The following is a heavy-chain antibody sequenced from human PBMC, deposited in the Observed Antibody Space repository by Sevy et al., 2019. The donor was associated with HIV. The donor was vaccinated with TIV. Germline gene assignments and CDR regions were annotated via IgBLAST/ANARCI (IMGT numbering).Heavy chain of an antibody. J-gene: IGHJ4*02. V-gene: IGHV1-69*13. CDR1: GGTFSSYA. CDR2: IIPIFGTA. CDR3: ARDRGYYYDSSGYYNY. D-gene: IGHD3-22*01. Sequence: ASVKVSCKASGGTFSSYAISWVRQAPGQGLEWMGGIIPIFGTANYAQKFQGRVTITADESTSTAYMELSSLRSEDTAVYYCARDRGYYYDSSGYYNYWGQGTLVTVSS.